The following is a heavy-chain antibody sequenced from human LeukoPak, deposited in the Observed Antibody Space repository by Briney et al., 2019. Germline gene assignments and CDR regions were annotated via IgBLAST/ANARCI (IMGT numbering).Heavy chain of an antibody. D-gene: IGHD2-2*01. J-gene: IGHJ5*02. Sequence: ASVKVSCKASGYTFTDYYILWLRQAPGQGLEWVGWINPHSGGTNSAQRFHGRVTRPRDTSISTFYMELPRLTSADTAVYYCATVPCVISSCSPDNWFDPWGQGTLVTVSS. CDR1: GYTFTDYY. V-gene: IGHV1-2*02. CDR3: ATVPCVISSCSPDNWFDP. CDR2: INPHSGGT.